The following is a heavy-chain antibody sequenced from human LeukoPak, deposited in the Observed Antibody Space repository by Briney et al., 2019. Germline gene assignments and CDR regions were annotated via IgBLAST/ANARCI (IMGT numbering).Heavy chain of an antibody. CDR3: ARVEYYYDRSGYYPAAFDI. CDR1: GGSISSYY. Sequence: SETLSLTCTVSGGSISSYYWSWIRQPPGKGLEWIGYIYYSGSTNYNPSLKSRVTISVDTSKNQFSLKLSSVTAADTAVYYCARVEYYYDRSGYYPAAFDIWGQGTMVTVSS. J-gene: IGHJ3*02. D-gene: IGHD3-22*01. CDR2: IYYSGST. V-gene: IGHV4-59*01.